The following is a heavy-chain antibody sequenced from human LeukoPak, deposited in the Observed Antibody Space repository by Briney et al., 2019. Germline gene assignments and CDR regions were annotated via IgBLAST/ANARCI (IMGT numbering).Heavy chain of an antibody. CDR2: IYYSGST. CDR3: ARASSSWSKYFQH. V-gene: IGHV4-39*07. J-gene: IGHJ1*01. Sequence: SETLSLTCTVSGGSISSSNYYWGWVRQPPGKGLEWIGSIYYSGSTNYNPSLKSRVTISVDTSKNQFSLKLSSVTAADTAVYYCARASSSWSKYFQHWGQGTLVTVSS. D-gene: IGHD6-13*01. CDR1: GGSISSSNYY.